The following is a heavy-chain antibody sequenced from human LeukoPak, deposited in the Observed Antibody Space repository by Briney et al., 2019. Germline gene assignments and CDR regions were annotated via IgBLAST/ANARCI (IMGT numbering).Heavy chain of an antibody. J-gene: IGHJ5*02. Sequence: PWASVKVSCKASGYTFTAYYMHWVRQAPGQGLEWMGWTNPKSGGTNYAQKFQGRVTMTRDTSINTAYSTAYMELSRLRSDDTAVYYCARGGSRPGNWFDAWGQGTLVTVSS. V-gene: IGHV1-2*02. CDR3: ARGGSRPGNWFDA. CDR2: TNPKSGGT. D-gene: IGHD1-1*01. CDR1: GYTFTAYY.